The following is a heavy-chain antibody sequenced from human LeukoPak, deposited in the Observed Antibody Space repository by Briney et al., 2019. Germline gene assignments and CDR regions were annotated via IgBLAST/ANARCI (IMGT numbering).Heavy chain of an antibody. D-gene: IGHD3-22*01. Sequence: PSETLSLTCAVYGGSFSGYYWSWVRQPPGKGLEWVGEINHSGSTNYNPSPKSRVTISVDTSKNQISLNLSSVTAADTAVYYSASFHDVDSSGYYPKDSRFDYCCQGTLVIVSS. CDR1: GGSFSGYY. J-gene: IGHJ4*02. CDR2: INHSGST. CDR3: ASFHDVDSSGYYPKDSRFDY. V-gene: IGHV4-34*01.